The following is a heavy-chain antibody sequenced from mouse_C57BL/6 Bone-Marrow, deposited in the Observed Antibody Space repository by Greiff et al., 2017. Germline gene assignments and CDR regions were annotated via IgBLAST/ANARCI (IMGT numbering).Heavy chain of an antibody. CDR2: ISSGSSTI. D-gene: IGHD1-1*01. Sequence: EVQRVESGGGLVKPGGSLKLSCAASGFTFSDYGMHWVRQAPEKGLEWVAYISSGSSTIYYADTVKGRFTISRDNAKNTLFLQMTSLRSEDTAMYYCARPYYYGSSLGYFDVWGTGTTVTVSS. CDR1: GFTFSDYG. CDR3: ARPYYYGSSLGYFDV. V-gene: IGHV5-17*01. J-gene: IGHJ1*03.